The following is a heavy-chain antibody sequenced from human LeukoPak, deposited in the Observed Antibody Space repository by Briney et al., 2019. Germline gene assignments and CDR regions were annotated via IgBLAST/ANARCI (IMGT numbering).Heavy chain of an antibody. CDR1: GYPISSGYY. Sequence: SETLSLTCAVSGYPISSGYYWGWIRQPPGKGLEWIGSIYHSGSTYYNPSLKSRVTISVDTSKNQFSLKLSSVTAADTAVYYCARDPSGSFTNWFDPWGQGTLVTVSS. J-gene: IGHJ5*02. V-gene: IGHV4-38-2*02. D-gene: IGHD3-10*01. CDR2: IYHSGST. CDR3: ARDPSGSFTNWFDP.